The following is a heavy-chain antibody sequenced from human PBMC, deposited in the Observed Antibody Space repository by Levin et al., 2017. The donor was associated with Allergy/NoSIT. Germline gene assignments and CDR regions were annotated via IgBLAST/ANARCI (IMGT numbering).Heavy chain of an antibody. CDR3: AKDRRYSGSTGDFDY. D-gene: IGHD1-26*01. V-gene: IGHV3-30*18. Sequence: GGSLRLSCAASRFTFSSYGMHWVRQAPGKGLEWVAVISYDGINKDYADSVKGRFTISRDNYKNTLHLQMNSLRAEDTAVYYCAKDRRYSGSTGDFDYWGQGTLVTVSS. CDR1: RFTFSSYG. J-gene: IGHJ4*02. CDR2: ISYDGINK.